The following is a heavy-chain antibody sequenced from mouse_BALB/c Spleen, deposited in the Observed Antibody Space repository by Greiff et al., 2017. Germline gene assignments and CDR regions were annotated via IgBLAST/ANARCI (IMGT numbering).Heavy chain of an antibody. J-gene: IGHJ1*01. CDR2: ISSGSSTI. CDR1: GFTFSSFG. CDR3: ARGYYGSSHWYFDV. D-gene: IGHD1-1*01. V-gene: IGHV5-17*02. Sequence: EVKLMESGGGLVQPGGSRKLSCAASGFTFSSFGMHWVRQAPEKGLEWVAYISSGSSTIYYADTVKGRFTISRDNPKNTLFLQMTSLRSEDTAMYYCARGYYGSSHWYFDVWGAGTTVTVSS.